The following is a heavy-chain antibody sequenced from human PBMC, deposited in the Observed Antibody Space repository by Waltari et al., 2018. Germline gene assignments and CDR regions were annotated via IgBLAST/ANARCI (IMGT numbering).Heavy chain of an antibody. Sequence: QVQPQESGPGLVKPSETLSLTCTVSGGSISSYYWSWIRQPAGKGLEWIGRIYTSGSTNYNPSLKSRVTMSVDTSKNQFSLKLSSVTAADTAVYYCAREGEYYGSGSLDPWGQGTLVTVSS. J-gene: IGHJ5*02. D-gene: IGHD3-10*01. V-gene: IGHV4-4*07. CDR1: GGSISSYY. CDR2: IYTSGST. CDR3: AREGEYYGSGSLDP.